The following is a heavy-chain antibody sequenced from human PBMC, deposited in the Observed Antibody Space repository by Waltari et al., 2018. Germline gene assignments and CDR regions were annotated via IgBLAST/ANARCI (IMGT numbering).Heavy chain of an antibody. V-gene: IGHV4-59*01. CDR2: IYYSGST. CDR3: AREGYSGYNYHAFDI. Sequence: QVQLQESGPGLVKPSETLSLTCNVFGGSISSYFWSWIRQPPGKGLEWVGFIYYSGSTNYNPSLKGRVTISVDTSKNQFSLELSSVTAADTAVYYCAREGYSGYNYHAFDIWGQGTMVTVSS. D-gene: IGHD5-18*01. CDR1: GGSISSYF. J-gene: IGHJ3*02.